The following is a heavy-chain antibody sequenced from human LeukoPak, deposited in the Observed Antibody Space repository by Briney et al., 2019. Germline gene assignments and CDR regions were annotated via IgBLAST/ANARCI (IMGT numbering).Heavy chain of an antibody. CDR3: GSVRGILSYFDL. V-gene: IGHV1-2*02. J-gene: IGHJ2*01. Sequence: ASVNVSCKASGNSFSDYYIHWVRQAPGQGPEWMGWINLNTGGTNYAQKFDGRFSMTRDTYINTAFMELSGLRFDDTAVYYCGSVRGILSYFDLWGRGTLVTVSS. CDR2: INLNTGGT. D-gene: IGHD3-16*01. CDR1: GNSFSDYY.